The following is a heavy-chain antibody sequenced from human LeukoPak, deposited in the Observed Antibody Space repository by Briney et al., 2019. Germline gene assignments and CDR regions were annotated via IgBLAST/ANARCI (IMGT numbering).Heavy chain of an antibody. J-gene: IGHJ4*02. V-gene: IGHV3-33*06. Sequence: PGGSLRLSCAASGFTFSSYGMHWVRQAPGKGLEWVAVIWYDGSNKYYADSVKGRFTISRDNSKNTLYLQMNSLRAEDTAVYYCAKGLRITMIVVPYYFDYWGQGTLVTVSS. D-gene: IGHD3-22*01. CDR1: GFTFSSYG. CDR2: IWYDGSNK. CDR3: AKGLRITMIVVPYYFDY.